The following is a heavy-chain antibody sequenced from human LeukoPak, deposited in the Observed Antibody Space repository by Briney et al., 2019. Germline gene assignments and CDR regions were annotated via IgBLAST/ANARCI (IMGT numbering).Heavy chain of an antibody. Sequence: GGSLRLSCAASGFTFSSYSMNWVRQTPGKGLEWVSSISSSSSYIYYADSVKGRFTISRDNAKNSLYLQMNSLRAEDTAVYYCARDSYDFWSGQNWFDPWGQGTLVTVSS. D-gene: IGHD3-3*01. CDR3: ARDSYDFWSGQNWFDP. V-gene: IGHV3-21*01. CDR2: ISSSSSYI. J-gene: IGHJ5*02. CDR1: GFTFSSYS.